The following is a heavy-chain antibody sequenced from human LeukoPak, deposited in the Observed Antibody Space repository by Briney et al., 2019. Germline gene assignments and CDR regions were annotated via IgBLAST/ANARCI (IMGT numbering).Heavy chain of an antibody. CDR1: GYTFTNA. CDR2: ISAGNGNT. V-gene: IGHV1-3*01. Sequence: ASVKVSCKASGYTFTNATHWVRQAPGQRLEWMGWISAGNGNTKYSQNFQGRVTFISNTSATTAFMELSSLRSEDAAVYYCARDSGSGSNDYWGQGTLVTVSS. D-gene: IGHD1-26*01. J-gene: IGHJ4*02. CDR3: ARDSGSGSNDY.